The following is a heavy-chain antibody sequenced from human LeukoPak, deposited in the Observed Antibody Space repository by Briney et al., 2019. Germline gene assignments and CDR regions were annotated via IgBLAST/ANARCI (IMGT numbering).Heavy chain of an antibody. D-gene: IGHD3-10*01. CDR2: FDPEDGET. V-gene: IGHV1-24*01. CDR1: GYTLTELS. Sequence: ASVKVSCKVSGYTLTELSMHWVRQAPGKGLEWMGGFDPEDGETIYAQKFQGRVTMTEDTSTDTAYMELSSLRSDDTAVYYCARGGLWFGEYYFDYWGQGTLVTVSS. J-gene: IGHJ4*02. CDR3: ARGGLWFGEYYFDY.